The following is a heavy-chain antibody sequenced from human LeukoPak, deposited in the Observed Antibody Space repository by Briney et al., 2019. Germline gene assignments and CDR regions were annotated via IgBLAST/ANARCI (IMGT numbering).Heavy chain of an antibody. CDR1: GFTFSSYS. V-gene: IGHV3-48*04. CDR3: ASSMVRGVPSHNWFDP. CDR2: ISSSSSTI. J-gene: IGHJ5*02. D-gene: IGHD3-10*01. Sequence: GGSLRLSCAASGFTFSSYSMNWVRQAPGKGLEWVSYISSSSSTIYYADSVKGRFTIPRDNAKNSLYLQMNSLSAEDTAVYYCASSMVRGVPSHNWFDPWGQGTLVTVSS.